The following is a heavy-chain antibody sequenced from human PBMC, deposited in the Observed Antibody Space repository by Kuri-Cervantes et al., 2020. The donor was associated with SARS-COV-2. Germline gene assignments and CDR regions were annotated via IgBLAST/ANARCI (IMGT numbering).Heavy chain of an antibody. CDR2: TWYDGGNK. V-gene: IGHV3-33*08. Sequence: SLKPSCAASGFTFSSYGMHWVRQAPGKGLEWVAVTWYDGGNKYYADSVKGRFTISRDNSKNTLYLQMNSLRAEDTAVYYCASVDSSSSWNGYYYYGMDVWGQGTTVTVSS. CDR1: GFTFSSYG. D-gene: IGHD6-6*01. CDR3: ASVDSSSSWNGYYYYGMDV. J-gene: IGHJ6*02.